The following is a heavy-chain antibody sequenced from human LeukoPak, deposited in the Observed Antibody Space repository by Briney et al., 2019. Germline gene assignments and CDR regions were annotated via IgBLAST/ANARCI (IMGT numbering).Heavy chain of an antibody. CDR3: ARGAEYSFGSPGTYYFDY. J-gene: IGHJ4*02. CDR1: GGSINTNY. V-gene: IGHV4-59*01. CDR2: INYSGNT. Sequence: PSETLSLTCTVSGGSINTNYWNWVRQPPGKGLEWVANINYSGNTNYNPSLKSRVTISVDTSKNQFSLRLSSVTAADTAVYYCARGAEYSFGSPGTYYFDYWGQGTLVTVSS. D-gene: IGHD5-18*01.